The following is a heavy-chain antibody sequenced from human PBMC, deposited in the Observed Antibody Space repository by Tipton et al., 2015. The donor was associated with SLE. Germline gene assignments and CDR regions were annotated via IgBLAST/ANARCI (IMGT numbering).Heavy chain of an antibody. CDR1: GGSISSGGYY. CDR2: IYHSGST. J-gene: IGHJ1*01. Sequence: TLSLTCTVSGGSISSGGYYWSWIRQHPGKGLEWIGYIYHSGSTNCNPSLKSRVTISVDTSKNQFSLKLSSVTAADTAVYYCARGGPYYYGSGSSPAEYFQYWGQGTLVTVSS. CDR3: ARGGPYYYGSGSSPAEYFQY. D-gene: IGHD3-10*01. V-gene: IGHV4-31*03.